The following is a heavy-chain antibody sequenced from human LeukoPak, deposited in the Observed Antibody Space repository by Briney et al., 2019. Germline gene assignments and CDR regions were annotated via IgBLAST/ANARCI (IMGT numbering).Heavy chain of an antibody. V-gene: IGHV3-53*01. CDR2: IYSGGST. Sequence: GGSLRLSCAASGFTVSSNYVSWVRQAPGKGLEWVSVIYSGGSTYYADSVKGRFTISRDNSKNTLYLQMNSLRAEDTAVYYCAREYYVDTAMVDYYYYGMDVWGQGTTVTVSS. J-gene: IGHJ6*02. CDR3: AREYYVDTAMVDYYYYGMDV. CDR1: GFTVSSNY. D-gene: IGHD5-18*01.